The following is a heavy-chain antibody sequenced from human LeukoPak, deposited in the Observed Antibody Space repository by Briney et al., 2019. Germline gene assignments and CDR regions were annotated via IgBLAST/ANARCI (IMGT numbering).Heavy chain of an antibody. D-gene: IGHD5-24*01. Sequence: SETLSLTCAVYGGSFSGYYWSWIRQPPGKGLEWIGGINHSGSTNYNPSLKSRVTISVDTSKNQFSLKLSSVTAADTAVYYCARGVRDGYNGHNWFDPWGQGTLVTVSS. V-gene: IGHV4-34*01. CDR3: ARGVRDGYNGHNWFDP. CDR2: INHSGST. J-gene: IGHJ5*02. CDR1: GGSFSGYY.